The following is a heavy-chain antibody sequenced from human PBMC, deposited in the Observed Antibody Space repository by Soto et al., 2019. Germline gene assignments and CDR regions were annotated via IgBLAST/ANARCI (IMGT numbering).Heavy chain of an antibody. D-gene: IGHD3-16*01. CDR2: IYYSGST. J-gene: IGHJ6*02. CDR1: GGSISSYY. CDR3: ARHNGPLYVGYYYDMDV. Sequence: SETLSLTCTVSGGSISSYYWSWIRQPPGKGLEWIGYIYYSGSTNYNPSLKSRVTISVDTSKNQFSLNLSSVTAADTAVYYCARHNGPLYVGYYYDMDVWGQGTTVTVSS. V-gene: IGHV4-59*08.